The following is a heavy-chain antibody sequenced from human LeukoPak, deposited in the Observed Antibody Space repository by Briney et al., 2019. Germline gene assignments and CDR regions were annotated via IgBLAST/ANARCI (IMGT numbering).Heavy chain of an antibody. V-gene: IGHV1-2*02. Sequence: GASVNVSCKSSGYTFTGYYIHWVRQAPGQGLEWMGWINPNSGGTNYAQKFQGRVTMTRDTSISTAYMELSRLRSDDTAVYYCARVFQKQLSDYWGQGTLVTVSS. CDR2: INPNSGGT. CDR3: ARVFQKQLSDY. CDR1: GYTFTGYY. D-gene: IGHD6-13*01. J-gene: IGHJ4*02.